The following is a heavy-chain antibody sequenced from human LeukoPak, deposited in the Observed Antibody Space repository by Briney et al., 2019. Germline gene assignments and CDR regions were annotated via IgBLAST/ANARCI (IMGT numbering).Heavy chain of an antibody. V-gene: IGHV3-21*01. CDR1: GFTFSSYS. J-gene: IGHJ4*02. Sequence: GGSLRLSCAASGFTFSSYSMNWVRQAPGKGLEWVSSISSSSRYIYYADSVKGRFTISRDNAKNSLYLQMNSLRAEDTAVYYCARESAVDTAMDTFDYWGQGTLVTVSS. D-gene: IGHD5-18*01. CDR3: ARESAVDTAMDTFDY. CDR2: ISSSSRYI.